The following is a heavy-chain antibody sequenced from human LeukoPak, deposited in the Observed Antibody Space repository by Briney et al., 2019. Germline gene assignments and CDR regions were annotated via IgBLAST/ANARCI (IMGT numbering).Heavy chain of an antibody. CDR1: GFTFSSYS. Sequence: GGSLRLSCAASGFTFSSYSMNWVRQAPGKGLEWVSYISTGSSSRNYADSVKGRFTISRDNAKNSLYLQMDSLRAEDTAVYYCARDRTGSYDYWGQGTLVTVSS. CDR3: ARDRTGSYDY. CDR2: ISTGSSSR. V-gene: IGHV3-48*01. D-gene: IGHD1-26*01. J-gene: IGHJ4*02.